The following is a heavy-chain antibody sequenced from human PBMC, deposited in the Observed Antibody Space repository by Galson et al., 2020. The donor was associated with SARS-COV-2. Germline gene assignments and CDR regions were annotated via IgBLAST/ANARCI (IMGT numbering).Heavy chain of an antibody. D-gene: IGHD2-21*01. J-gene: IGHJ6*02. V-gene: IGHV3-11*06. Sequence: GESLKISCAASGFTFSDFYMKWIRRAPGRGLEWLSFISNSNTYTRYADSVEGRFTISRDNAKNSLYLQMNSLRDEDTAVYYCVRGLYRGHDYYDYGMDVWGQGTTVTVSS. CDR3: VRGLYRGHDYYDYGMDV. CDR2: ISNSNTYT. CDR1: GFTFSDFY.